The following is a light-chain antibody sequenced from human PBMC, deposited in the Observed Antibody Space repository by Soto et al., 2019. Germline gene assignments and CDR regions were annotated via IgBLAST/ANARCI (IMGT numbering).Light chain of an antibody. CDR1: TSNIGSNT. J-gene: IGLJ3*02. Sequence: QSVLTQPPSASETPGQRVTISCSGSTSNIGSNTVNWYQQLPGTAPKLLIYNNNQRPSGVPDRFSGSKSGTSASLAISGLQSEDETDYYCTTWDDSLNGWVFGGGTQLTVL. CDR3: TTWDDSLNGWV. V-gene: IGLV1-44*01. CDR2: NNN.